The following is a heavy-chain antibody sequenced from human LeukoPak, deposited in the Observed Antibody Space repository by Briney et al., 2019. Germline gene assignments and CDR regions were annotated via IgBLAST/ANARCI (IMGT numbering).Heavy chain of an antibody. D-gene: IGHD3-22*01. CDR3: ARAGLHYDSSGYYGAFDI. V-gene: IGHV3-74*01. J-gene: IGHJ3*02. Sequence: PGGSLRLSCAASGFTFSSYWMHWVRQGPGKGLVWVSRINSDGSSTGYADSVKGRFTISRDNAKNTLYLQMNSLRAEDTAVYYCARAGLHYDSSGYYGAFDIWGQGTMVTVSS. CDR2: INSDGSST. CDR1: GFTFSSYW.